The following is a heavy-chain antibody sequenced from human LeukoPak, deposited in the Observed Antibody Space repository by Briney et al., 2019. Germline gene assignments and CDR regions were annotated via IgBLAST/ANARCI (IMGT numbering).Heavy chain of an antibody. CDR2: ISYDGSNK. CDR3: AKWGSSWYYDY. CDR1: GFTFSSHG. J-gene: IGHJ4*02. V-gene: IGHV3-30*18. D-gene: IGHD6-13*01. Sequence: PGRSLRLSCAASGFTFSSHGMHWVRQAPGKGLEWVAVISYDGSNKYYADSVKGRFTISRDNSKNTLYLQMNSLRAEDTAVYYCAKWGSSWYYDYWGQGTLVTVSS.